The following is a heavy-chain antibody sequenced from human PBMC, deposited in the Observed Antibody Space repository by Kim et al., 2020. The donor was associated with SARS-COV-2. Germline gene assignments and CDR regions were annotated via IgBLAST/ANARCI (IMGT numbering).Heavy chain of an antibody. V-gene: IGHV4-31*03. CDR1: GGSISSGGYY. CDR3: ARGPRVAVAGFGGMHH. J-gene: IGHJ4*02. CDR2: IYYSGST. D-gene: IGHD6-19*01. Sequence: SETLSLTCTVSGGSISSGGYYWSWIRQHPGKGLEWIGYIYYSGSTYYNPSLKSRVTISVDTSKNQFSLKLSSVTAADTAVYYCARGPRVAVAGFGGMHHWGQGTLVTVSS.